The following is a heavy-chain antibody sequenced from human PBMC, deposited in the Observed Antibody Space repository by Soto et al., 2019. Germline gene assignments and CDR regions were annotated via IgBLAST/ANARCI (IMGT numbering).Heavy chain of an antibody. V-gene: IGHV4-59*08. CDR2: IYYSGST. J-gene: IGHJ6*03. D-gene: IGHD3-10*01. CDR1: GGSISSYY. Sequence: QVQLQESGPGLVKPSETLSLTCTVSGGSISSYYWSWIRQPPGKGLEWIGYIYYSGSTNYNPSLKSRVTISVDTSKNQFSLKLSSVTAADTAVYYCARLSITKKQGYYYYYYYMDVWGKGTTVTVSS. CDR3: ARLSITKKQGYYYYYYYMDV.